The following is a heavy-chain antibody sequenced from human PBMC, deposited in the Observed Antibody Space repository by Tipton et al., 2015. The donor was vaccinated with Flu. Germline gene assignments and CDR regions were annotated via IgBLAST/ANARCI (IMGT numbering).Heavy chain of an antibody. CDR1: DYSLTSGYF. V-gene: IGHV4-38-2*02. D-gene: IGHD3-9*01. CDR2: FYHSGTT. J-gene: IGHJ4*02. Sequence: TLSLTCDVSDYSLTSGYFWSWIRQSPGKGLEWIGSFYHSGTTFYSPSLKSRVTISGDTSKNQFSLEVTSVTAADAAVYYCAREPHHPDLRFFDWTTGGGYFDYWGQGILVTVSS. CDR3: AREPHHPDLRFFDWTTGGGYFDY.